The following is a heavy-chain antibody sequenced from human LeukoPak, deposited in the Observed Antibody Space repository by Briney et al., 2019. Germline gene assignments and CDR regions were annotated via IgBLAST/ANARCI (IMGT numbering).Heavy chain of an antibody. V-gene: IGHV3-66*03. D-gene: IGHD4-11*01. J-gene: IGHJ4*02. CDR2: IYSRGDT. Sequence: GGSLRLSCAASEFIVSINYMTWVRQAPGKGLEWVSLIYSRGDTKYADSVKGRFTISRDNSKNTLFLQMNSLRAEDTAVYYCAKVGLTVTTILDYFDYWGQGTLVTVSS. CDR1: EFIVSINY. CDR3: AKVGLTVTTILDYFDY.